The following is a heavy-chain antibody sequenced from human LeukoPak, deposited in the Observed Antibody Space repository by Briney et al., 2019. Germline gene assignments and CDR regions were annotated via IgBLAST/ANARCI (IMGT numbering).Heavy chain of an antibody. V-gene: IGHV4-4*07. D-gene: IGHD3-3*01. CDR1: GGSISSYY. CDR3: ARESTEFGSATGNWFDP. Sequence: SETLSLTCTVSGGSISSYYWSWIRQPAGKGLEWIGHIYTSGSTNYNPSLKSRVTMSVDTSKNQFSLKLSSVNAADKAVYYCARESTEFGSATGNWFDPWGQGTLVTVSS. CDR2: IYTSGST. J-gene: IGHJ5*02.